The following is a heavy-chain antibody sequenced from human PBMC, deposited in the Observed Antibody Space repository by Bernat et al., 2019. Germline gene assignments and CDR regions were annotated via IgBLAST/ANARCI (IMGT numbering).Heavy chain of an antibody. CDR1: GFTFSTYW. Sequence: EVQLVESGGGLVQPGGSLRLSCAASGFTFSTYWMHWVRQVSGKGLEWVSRISGDGSRTTYADSVKGRFTISRDNAKNTLSLQMNSLRAENTAVYYCARDPDYGGYSYYESLGQGTLVTVSS. D-gene: IGHD4-23*01. CDR3: ARDPDYGGYSYYES. J-gene: IGHJ4*02. V-gene: IGHV3-74*01. CDR2: ISGDGSRT.